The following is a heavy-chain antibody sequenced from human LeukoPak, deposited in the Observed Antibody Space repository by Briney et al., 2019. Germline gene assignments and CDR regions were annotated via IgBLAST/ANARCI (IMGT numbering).Heavy chain of an antibody. V-gene: IGHV4-34*01. J-gene: IGHJ4*02. Sequence: SETLCLTGAVYGGTFSGYYWSWIRQPPGKELEWIGEINHSGSTNYNPSLKSRVTISVDTSTTQFSLKLSSVTAADTAVYYCARGSSSSRDFDYWGQGTLVTVSS. CDR3: ARGSSSSRDFDY. D-gene: IGHD6-13*01. CDR2: INHSGST. CDR1: GGTFSGYY.